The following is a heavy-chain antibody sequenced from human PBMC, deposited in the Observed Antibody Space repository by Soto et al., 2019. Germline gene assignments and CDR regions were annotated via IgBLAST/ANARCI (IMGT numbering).Heavy chain of an antibody. CDR2: IYPGDSDT. V-gene: IGHV5-51*01. CDR1: GFIFTSSW. Sequence: GESLKISCQGSGFIFTSSWICWVRQMPGKGLEWMGLIYPGDSDTRYSPSFQGQVTISADKSISTAYLQWSSLKASDTAIYYCARSHGMDVWGQGTTVTVSS. J-gene: IGHJ6*02. CDR3: ARSHGMDV.